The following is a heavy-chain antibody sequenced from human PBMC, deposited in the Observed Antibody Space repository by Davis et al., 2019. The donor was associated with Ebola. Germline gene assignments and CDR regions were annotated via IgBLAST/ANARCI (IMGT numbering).Heavy chain of an antibody. D-gene: IGHD1-26*01. V-gene: IGHV3-30*03. CDR3: ASRHVGY. Sequence: GESLKISCAASGFTFNTYAMHWVRQAPGKGLEWVAVISYYDGRNTKYAESVRGRFTISRDNSKNTLYLQMNSLRVEDTAVYYCASRHVGYWGQGTLVTVSS. CDR2: ISYYDGRNT. J-gene: IGHJ4*02. CDR1: GFTFNTYA.